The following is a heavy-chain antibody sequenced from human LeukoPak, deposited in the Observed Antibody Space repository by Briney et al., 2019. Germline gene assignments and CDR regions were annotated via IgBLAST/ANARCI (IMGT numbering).Heavy chain of an antibody. CDR1: GGSFSGYY. V-gene: IGHV4-34*01. CDR3: ARGRTYSGYDYTDFDY. D-gene: IGHD5-12*01. CDR2: INHSGST. Sequence: PSETLSLTCAVYGGSFSGYYWSWLRQPPGKGREWVGEINHSGSTNYNPSLKSRVTISVDTSKNQFPLKLSSVTAADTAVYYCARGRTYSGYDYTDFDYWGQGTLVTVSS. J-gene: IGHJ4*02.